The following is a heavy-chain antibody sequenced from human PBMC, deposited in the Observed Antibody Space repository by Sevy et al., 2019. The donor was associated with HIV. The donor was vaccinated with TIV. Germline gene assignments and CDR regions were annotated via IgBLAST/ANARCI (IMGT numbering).Heavy chain of an antibody. CDR1: GFTFSSYW. V-gene: IGHV3-7*04. Sequence: GESLKISCAASGFTFSSYWMSWVRQAPGKGLEWVANIKQDGSEKYYVDSVKGRFTISRDNAKNSLYLQRNSLRAEDTAVYYCARGVISFDYWGQGTLVTVSS. J-gene: IGHJ4*02. CDR2: IKQDGSEK. CDR3: ARGVISFDY.